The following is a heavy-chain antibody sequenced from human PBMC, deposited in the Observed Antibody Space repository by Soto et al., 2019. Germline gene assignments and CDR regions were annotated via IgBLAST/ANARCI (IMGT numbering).Heavy chain of an antibody. J-gene: IGHJ6*02. CDR2: ISVSGGST. Sequence: EVQLLESGGGLVQPGGSLRLSCAASGFTLSNYAMTWVRQAPGKGLEWVSSISVSGGSTNYADSVKGRFTISRDNSKNTLHLQMNSLRADDTAVYYCAKDPLYGLDVWGQGTTVTVSS. CDR3: AKDPLYGLDV. V-gene: IGHV3-23*01. CDR1: GFTLSNYA.